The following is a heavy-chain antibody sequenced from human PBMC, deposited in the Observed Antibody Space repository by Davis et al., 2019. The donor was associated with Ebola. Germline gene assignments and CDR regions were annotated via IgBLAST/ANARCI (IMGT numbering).Heavy chain of an antibody. CDR2: ISGSGGST. CDR3: AKSGLSFGVVKYHYGMDV. D-gene: IGHD3-3*01. CDR1: GFTFSGYA. Sequence: GGSLRLSCVASGFTFSGYAMTWVRQAPGKGLEWVSAISGSGGSTYYADSVKGRFTISRDNSKNTLYLQMNSLRAEDTAVYYCAKSGLSFGVVKYHYGMDVWGKGTTVTVSS. V-gene: IGHV3-23*01. J-gene: IGHJ6*04.